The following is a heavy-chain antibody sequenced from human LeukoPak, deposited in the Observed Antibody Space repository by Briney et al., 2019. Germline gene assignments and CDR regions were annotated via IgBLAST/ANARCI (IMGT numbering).Heavy chain of an antibody. D-gene: IGHD2-2*02. CDR1: GGSISSGGYY. V-gene: IGHV4-31*03. CDR3: ARSQRGYCSSTSCYTGYFDL. J-gene: IGHJ2*01. CDR2: IYYSGST. Sequence: PSQTLSLTCTVSGGSISSGGYYWSWIRQHPGKGLEWIGNIYYSGSTYYNPSLKSRVTISVDTSKNQFSLKLSSVTAADTAVYYCARSQRGYCSSTSCYTGYFDLWGRGTLVTVSS.